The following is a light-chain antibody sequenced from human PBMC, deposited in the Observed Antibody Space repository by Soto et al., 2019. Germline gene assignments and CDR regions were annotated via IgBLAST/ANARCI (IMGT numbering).Light chain of an antibody. CDR2: EVS. J-gene: IGLJ3*02. Sequence: QSALTQPPSASGSPGQSVTISCTGTSSDVGGYNYVSWYQQHPGKAPKLMIYEVSKRPSGVPDRFSCSKSGNTASLPVSGLQAEEEADYYCNSYAGSNNWVFGGGTKLTVL. V-gene: IGLV2-8*01. CDR1: SSDVGGYNY. CDR3: NSYAGSNNWV.